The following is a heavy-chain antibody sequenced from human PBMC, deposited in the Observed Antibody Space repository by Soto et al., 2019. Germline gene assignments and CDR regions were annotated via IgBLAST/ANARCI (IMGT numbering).Heavy chain of an antibody. J-gene: IGHJ4*02. V-gene: IGHV1-18*01. CDR2: ISAYNGNT. Sequence: ASVKVSCQASGYTFTSYGISWVRQAPGQGLGWMGWISAYNGNTNYAQKLQGRVTMTTDTSTSTAYMELRSLRSDDTAVYYCARGPPYSSSPTPLDYWGQGTLVTVSS. CDR1: GYTFTSYG. CDR3: ARGPPYSSSPTPLDY. D-gene: IGHD6-13*01.